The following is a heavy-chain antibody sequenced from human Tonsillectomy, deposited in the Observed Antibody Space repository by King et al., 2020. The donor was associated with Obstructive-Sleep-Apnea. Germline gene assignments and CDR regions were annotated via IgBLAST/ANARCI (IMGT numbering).Heavy chain of an antibody. J-gene: IGHJ4*02. CDR3: VREDYGDFECAY. Sequence: QLQESGPGLVKPSETLSLTCTVSGGSISSSDYYWGWIRQPPGKGLEWIGCIYYSGSTYYNPSLKSRVTISLDTSKNHFSLRLSSVTAADTAVYYCVREDYGDFECAYWGQGTLVTVSS. CDR2: IYYSGST. D-gene: IGHD4-17*01. V-gene: IGHV4-39*07. CDR1: GGSISSSDYY.